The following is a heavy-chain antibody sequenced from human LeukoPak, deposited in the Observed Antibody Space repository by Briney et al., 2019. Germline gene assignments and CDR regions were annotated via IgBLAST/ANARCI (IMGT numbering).Heavy chain of an antibody. CDR1: GFTFSSYA. CDR2: ISGSGGST. CDR3: AKDNIATYDFWSGYPFDY. Sequence: GGSLRLPCAASGFTFSSYAMSWVRQAPGKGLEWVSAISGSGGSTYYADSVKGRFTISRDNSKNTLYLQMNSLRAEDTAVYYCAKDNIATYDFWSGYPFDYWGQGTLVTVSS. J-gene: IGHJ4*02. D-gene: IGHD3-3*01. V-gene: IGHV3-23*01.